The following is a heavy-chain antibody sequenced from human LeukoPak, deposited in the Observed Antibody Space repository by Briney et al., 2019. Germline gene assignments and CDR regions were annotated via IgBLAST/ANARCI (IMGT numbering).Heavy chain of an antibody. V-gene: IGHV3-48*01. CDR2: ISGSSTNI. Sequence: PGGSLRLSCAASGFIVSNKYMTWVRQAPGKGLECVSYISGSSTNIHYADSVKGRFTISRDNVENSLYLQMNSLRGEDTAVYYCARGVSEDGYIIDHWGQGALVTVSS. CDR3: ARGVSEDGYIIDH. J-gene: IGHJ5*02. CDR1: GFIVSNKY. D-gene: IGHD5-24*01.